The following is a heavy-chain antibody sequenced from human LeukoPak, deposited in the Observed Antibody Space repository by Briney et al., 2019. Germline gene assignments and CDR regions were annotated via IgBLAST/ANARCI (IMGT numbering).Heavy chain of an antibody. CDR3: AKEYSFGTAQFDP. V-gene: IGHV3-30*02. CDR2: IRYDGSNK. Sequence: GGSLRLSCAASGFTFSSYGMHWVRQAPGKGLEWVAFIRYDGSNKYYADSVKGRFTISRDNSKNTLYLQMNSLRAEDTAVYYCAKEYSFGTAQFDPWGQGALVTVSS. CDR1: GFTFSSYG. D-gene: IGHD3-10*01. J-gene: IGHJ5*02.